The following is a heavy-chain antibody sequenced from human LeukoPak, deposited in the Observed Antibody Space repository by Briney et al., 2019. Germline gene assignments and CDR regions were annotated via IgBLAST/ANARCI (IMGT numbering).Heavy chain of an antibody. CDR2: IKSKTDGGTT. V-gene: IGHV3-15*01. Sequence: GGSLRLSCAASGFTFSNAWMSWVRQAPGKGLEWVGRIKSKTDGGTTDYAAPVKGRFTISRDDSKNTLYLQMNSLKTGDTAVYYCTTVGLYDFWSGYYIPPHYMDVWGKGTTVTVSS. CDR3: TTVGLYDFWSGYYIPPHYMDV. J-gene: IGHJ6*03. CDR1: GFTFSNAW. D-gene: IGHD3-3*01.